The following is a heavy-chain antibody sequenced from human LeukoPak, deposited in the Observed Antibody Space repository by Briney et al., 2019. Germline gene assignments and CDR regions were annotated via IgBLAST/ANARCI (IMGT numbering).Heavy chain of an antibody. CDR1: GFTFSNYW. CDR2: IKQDGSEK. J-gene: IGHJ5*01. D-gene: IGHD3-16*01. V-gene: IGHV3-7*01. CDR3: AKGYRNHLLILLDS. Sequence: GGSLRLSCAASGFTFSNYWMSWVRQAPGKGLEWVANIKQDGSEKYYVDSVKGRFTISRDNAKNSLYLQMNSLRAADTAVYYCAKGYRNHLLILLDSWGQGTLVTVSS.